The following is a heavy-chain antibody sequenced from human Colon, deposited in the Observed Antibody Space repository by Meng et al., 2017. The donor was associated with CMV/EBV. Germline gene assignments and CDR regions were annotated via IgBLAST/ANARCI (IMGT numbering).Heavy chain of an antibody. J-gene: IGHJ4*02. CDR3: ARQGIVGTPYYFDY. CDR2: VYPGDADT. CDR1: GYNVPTYW. D-gene: IGHD1-26*01. V-gene: IGHV5-51*01. Sequence: SGYNVPTYWIGWVRQVPGEGLEWMGIVYPGDADTKYSPSFQGQVTISADQSTTTAYLQWSRLKASDSAMYFCARQGIVGTPYYFDYWGQGTLVTSPQ.